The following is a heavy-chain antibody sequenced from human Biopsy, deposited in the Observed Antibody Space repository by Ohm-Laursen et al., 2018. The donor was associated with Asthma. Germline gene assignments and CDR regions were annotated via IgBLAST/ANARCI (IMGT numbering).Heavy chain of an antibody. CDR3: ARIPRRSGSYVVDY. D-gene: IGHD6-19*01. CDR1: GDSITSGGCC. V-gene: IGHV4-31*03. Sequence: TLSLTCTVSGDSITSGGCCWNWIRQHPGKGLEWIGYIHHSGTSYFNPSLKSRVSFSRDTSKSQFSLRLSSVTAADTAMYYCARIPRRSGSYVVDYWGQGTLVTVSS. J-gene: IGHJ4*02. CDR2: IHHSGTS.